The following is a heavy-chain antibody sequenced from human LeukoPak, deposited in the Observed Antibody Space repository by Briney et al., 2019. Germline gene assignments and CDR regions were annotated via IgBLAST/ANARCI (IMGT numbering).Heavy chain of an antibody. CDR2: INPSGGST. Sequence: ASVKVSCKASGYTFTNYCMHWVRQAPGQGLEWMGIINPSGGSTRYAQKFQGRVTMTRDTSTSTVYMELSSLRSEDTAVYYCAGFGVLLKYWGQGTLVTVSS. CDR1: GYTFTNYC. V-gene: IGHV1-46*01. CDR3: AGFGVLLKY. D-gene: IGHD3-3*01. J-gene: IGHJ4*02.